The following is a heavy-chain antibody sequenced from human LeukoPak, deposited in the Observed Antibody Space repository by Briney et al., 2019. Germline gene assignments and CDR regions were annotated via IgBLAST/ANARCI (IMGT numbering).Heavy chain of an antibody. CDR1: GGSVSSGIYY. J-gene: IGHJ5*02. CDR2: IYYSGST. D-gene: IGHD6-19*01. V-gene: IGHV4-61*01. CDR3: ARLPGIAVWNNCFDP. Sequence: SETLSLTRTVSGGSVSSGIYYWSWLRQPPGKGLEGNGYIYYSGSTNYNPSLKYRVTISVDTSKSQFSLKLSSVTAADTAVYYCARLPGIAVWNNCFDPWGQGTLVTVSS.